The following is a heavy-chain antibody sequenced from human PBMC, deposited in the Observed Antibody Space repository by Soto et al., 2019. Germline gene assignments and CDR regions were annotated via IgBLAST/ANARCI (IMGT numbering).Heavy chain of an antibody. CDR2: IYYSGST. V-gene: IGHV4-59*01. CDR3: ARVGGLAGRSLDY. Sequence: PETLSLTCTGSGGSLSDSSWTWIGQPPGKGLEWIGYIYYSGSTNYNPSLKSRVTISVDTSNNQFSLNLRSMSPADTAVYYCARVGGLAGRSLDYWGQ. J-gene: IGHJ4*02. D-gene: IGHD3-16*01. CDR1: GGSLSDSS.